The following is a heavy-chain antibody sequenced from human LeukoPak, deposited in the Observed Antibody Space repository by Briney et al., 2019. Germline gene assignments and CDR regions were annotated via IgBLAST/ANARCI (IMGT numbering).Heavy chain of an antibody. D-gene: IGHD3-16*01. V-gene: IGHV3-15*01. Sequence: GGSLGLLRVVSGFTFRNALPNGAPQAPGKGLEWVGRIKSKSDGGTTDYAAPVKGKFTIARDDSKNTLYLQMNSLKSEDTAVYYCTTGGGVYNYVSFYWGQGTLVTVSS. J-gene: IGHJ4*02. CDR1: GFTFRNAL. CDR3: TTGGGVYNYVSFY. CDR2: IKSKSDGGTT.